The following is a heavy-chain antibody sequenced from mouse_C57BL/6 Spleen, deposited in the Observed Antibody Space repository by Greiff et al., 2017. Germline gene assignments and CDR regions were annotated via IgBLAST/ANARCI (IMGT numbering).Heavy chain of an antibody. Sequence: QVQLKQPGAELVMPGASVKLSCKASGYTFTSYWMHWVKQRPGQGLEWIGEIDPSDSYTNYNQKFKGKSTLTVDKSSSTAYMQLSSLTSEDSAVXYCARSRWLLPFDYWGQGTTLTVSS. J-gene: IGHJ2*01. D-gene: IGHD2-3*01. CDR2: IDPSDSYT. CDR1: GYTFTSYW. CDR3: ARSRWLLPFDY. V-gene: IGHV1-69*01.